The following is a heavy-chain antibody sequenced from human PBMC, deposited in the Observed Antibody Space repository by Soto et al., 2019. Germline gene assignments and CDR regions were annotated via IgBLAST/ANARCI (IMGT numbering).Heavy chain of an antibody. Sequence: GGSLRLSCVASGFSFSSYGMHWVRQAPGKGLDWVAVIWYDGSNKYYADPVKGRFTISRDNSKNTLYLQMNSLRVEDTAVYYCARAQYTGSYFDACDIWGQGTMVTVSS. V-gene: IGHV3-33*03. CDR1: GFSFSSYG. CDR3: ARAQYTGSYFDACDI. D-gene: IGHD1-26*01. J-gene: IGHJ3*02. CDR2: IWYDGSNK.